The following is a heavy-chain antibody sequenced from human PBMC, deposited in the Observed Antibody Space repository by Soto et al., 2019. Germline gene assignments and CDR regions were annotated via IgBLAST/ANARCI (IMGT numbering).Heavy chain of an antibody. CDR2: IYYSGST. Sequence: QVQLQESGPGLVKPSETLSLTCTVSGGSVSSGSYYWSWIRQPPGKGLEWIGYIYYSGSTNYNPSLKSRVTISVDTSKNQFSLKLSSVTAADTAVYYCARAGRLVRGYNWFDPWGQGTLVPVSS. CDR3: ARAGRLVRGYNWFDP. D-gene: IGHD3-10*02. V-gene: IGHV4-61*01. CDR1: GGSVSSGSYY. J-gene: IGHJ5*02.